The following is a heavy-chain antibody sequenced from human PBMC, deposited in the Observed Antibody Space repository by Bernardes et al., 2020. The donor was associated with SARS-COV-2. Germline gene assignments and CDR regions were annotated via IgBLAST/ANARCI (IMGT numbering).Heavy chain of an antibody. CDR2: ISYDGSNK. J-gene: IGHJ4*02. D-gene: IGHD5-12*01. V-gene: IGHV3-30-3*01. CDR3: ARAPVGQWLLFDY. CDR1: GFTFSSYA. Sequence: GGSLRLSCAASGFTFSSYAMHWVRQAPGKGLEWVAVISYDGSNKYYADSVKGRFTISRDNSKNTLYLQMNSLRAEDTAVYYCARAPVGQWLLFDYWGQGTLVTVSS.